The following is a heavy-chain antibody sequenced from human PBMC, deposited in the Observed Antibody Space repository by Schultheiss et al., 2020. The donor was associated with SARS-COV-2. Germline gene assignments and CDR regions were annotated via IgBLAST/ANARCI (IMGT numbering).Heavy chain of an antibody. CDR1: GGSISSYY. V-gene: IGHV4-59*12. Sequence: SETLSLTCTVSGGSISSYYWSWIRQPPGKGLEWIGYIYYSGSTNYNPSLKSRVTISVDTSKNQFSLKLSSVTAADTAVYYCARVANEHYFQHWGQGTLVTVSS. CDR3: ARVANEHYFQH. CDR2: IYYSGST. D-gene: IGHD4/OR15-4a*01. J-gene: IGHJ1*01.